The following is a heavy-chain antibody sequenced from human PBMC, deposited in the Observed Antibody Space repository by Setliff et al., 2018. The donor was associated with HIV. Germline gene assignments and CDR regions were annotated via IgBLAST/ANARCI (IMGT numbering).Heavy chain of an antibody. Sequence: SETLSLTCTDSGGSISSSSHYWGWIRQPPGKGLEWIGSIYYSGGTYYNPSLKSRVTISVDTSKNQFSLKLSSVTAADTAVYYCARVSRGGSSPGWFDPWGQGTLVTVSS. V-gene: IGHV4-39*07. CDR3: ARVSRGGSSPGWFDP. D-gene: IGHD6-6*01. CDR2: IYYSGGT. J-gene: IGHJ5*02. CDR1: GGSISSSSHY.